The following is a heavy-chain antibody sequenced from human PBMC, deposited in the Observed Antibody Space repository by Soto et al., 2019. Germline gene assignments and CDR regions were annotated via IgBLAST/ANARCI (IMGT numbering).Heavy chain of an antibody. J-gene: IGHJ4*02. CDR1: GFTLSSYS. Sequence: EVQLVESGGGLVKPGGSLRLSCAASGFTLSSYSMNWVRQAPGKGLEWVSSISSSSSYIYYADSVKGRFTISRDNAKNSLYLQMNSLRAEDTAVYYCARDRTDYGDYAPFDYWGQGTLVTVSS. V-gene: IGHV3-21*01. CDR3: ARDRTDYGDYAPFDY. D-gene: IGHD4-17*01. CDR2: ISSSSSYI.